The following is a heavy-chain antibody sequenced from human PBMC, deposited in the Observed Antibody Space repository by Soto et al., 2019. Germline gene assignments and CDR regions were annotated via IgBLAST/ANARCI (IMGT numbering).Heavy chain of an antibody. CDR2: ISSSSSYI. CDR1: GFTFSSYS. V-gene: IGHV3-21*01. D-gene: IGHD3-16*02. J-gene: IGHJ3*02. CDR3: ARDNPDYDCIWGSYRAHDAFDI. Sequence: GGSLRLSCAASGFTFSSYSMNWVRQAPGKGLEWVSSISSSSSYIYYADSVKGRFTISRDNAKNSLYLQMNSLRAEDTAVYYCARDNPDYDCIWGSYRAHDAFDIWGQGTMVTVSS.